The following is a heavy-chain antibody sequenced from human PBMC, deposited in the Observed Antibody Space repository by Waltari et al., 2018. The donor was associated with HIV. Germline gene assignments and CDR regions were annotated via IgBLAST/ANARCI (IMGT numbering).Heavy chain of an antibody. J-gene: IGHJ4*02. D-gene: IGHD1-26*01. CDR3: ARDQGSYYFDY. Sequence: EVQLVESGGGLVQPGGSLRLSCAASGFTFSSYSMNWVRQAPGKGLEWFSYISSSSSTIYYADSVKGRFTISRDNAKNSRYLQMNSLRDEDAAVYYCARDQGSYYFDYWGQGTLVTVSS. CDR2: ISSSSSTI. CDR1: GFTFSSYS. V-gene: IGHV3-48*02.